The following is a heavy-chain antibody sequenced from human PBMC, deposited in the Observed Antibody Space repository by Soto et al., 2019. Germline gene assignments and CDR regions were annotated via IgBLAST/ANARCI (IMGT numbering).Heavy chain of an antibody. D-gene: IGHD3-22*01. CDR1: GFTFSSYA. CDR2: ISGSGGST. J-gene: IGHJ3*02. V-gene: IGHV3-23*01. Sequence: GGSLRLSCAASGFTFSSYAMSWVRQAPGKGLEWVSAISGSGGSTYYADSVKGRFTISRDNSKNTLYLQMNSLRAEDTAVYYCAKRGTDSSGYYREEDAFDIWGQGTMVTVS. CDR3: AKRGTDSSGYYREEDAFDI.